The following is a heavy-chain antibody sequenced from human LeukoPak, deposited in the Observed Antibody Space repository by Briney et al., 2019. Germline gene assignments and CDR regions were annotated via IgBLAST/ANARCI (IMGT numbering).Heavy chain of an antibody. CDR1: GGSISSSSYY. D-gene: IGHD5-18*01. Sequence: SETLSLTCTVSGGSISSSSYYWGWIRQPPGKGLEWIGSIYYSGSTYYNPSLKSRVTISVDTSKNQFSLKLSSVTAADTAVYYCARLSYGLFDYWGQGTLVTVSS. CDR2: IYYSGST. J-gene: IGHJ4*02. V-gene: IGHV4-39*01. CDR3: ARLSYGLFDY.